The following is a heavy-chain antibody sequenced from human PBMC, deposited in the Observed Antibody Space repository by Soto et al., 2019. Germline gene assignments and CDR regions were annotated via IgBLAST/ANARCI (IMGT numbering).Heavy chain of an antibody. CDR3: AKGGAYSSSPFGDY. Sequence: GGSLRLSCAASGLSFSSYAMSWVRQAPGKGLEWVSVVSGSGGNTYYADSVKGRFTISRDNSQNTLFLQMNSLRAEDTAVYYCAKGGAYSSSPFGDYWGQGTLVTVSS. J-gene: IGHJ4*02. CDR1: GLSFSSYA. V-gene: IGHV3-23*01. CDR2: VSGSGGNT. D-gene: IGHD6-6*01.